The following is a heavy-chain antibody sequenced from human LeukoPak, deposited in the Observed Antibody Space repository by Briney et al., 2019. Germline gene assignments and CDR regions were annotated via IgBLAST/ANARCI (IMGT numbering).Heavy chain of an antibody. CDR3: AKDIVGASVGNDAFDI. J-gene: IGHJ3*02. D-gene: IGHD1-26*01. CDR1: GFTFPGYY. V-gene: IGHV1-2*02. CDR2: INPNSGGT. Sequence: ASVKVSCKASGFTFPGYYMHWVRQAPGQGLEWMGWINPNSGGTNYAQKFQGRVTMTRDTSISTAYMELSRLRSDDTAVYYCAKDIVGASVGNDAFDIWGQGTMVTVSS.